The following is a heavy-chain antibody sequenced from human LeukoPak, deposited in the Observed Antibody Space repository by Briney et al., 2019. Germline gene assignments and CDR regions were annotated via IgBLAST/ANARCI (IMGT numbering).Heavy chain of an antibody. CDR1: GGSFSGYY. D-gene: IGHD3-22*01. CDR3: ARGALPQVFKWFQNRYYYYYMDV. Sequence: KPSETLSLTCAVYGGSFSGYYWSWIRQPPGKGLEWIGEINHSGSTNYNPSLKSRVTVSVDTSKNQFSLKLSSVTAADTAVYYCARGALPQVFKWFQNRYYYYYMDVWGKGTTVTVSS. V-gene: IGHV4-34*01. CDR2: INHSGST. J-gene: IGHJ6*03.